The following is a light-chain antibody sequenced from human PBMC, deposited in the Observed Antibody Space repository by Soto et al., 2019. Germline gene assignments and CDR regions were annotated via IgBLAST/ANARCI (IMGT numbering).Light chain of an antibody. Sequence: QSVLTQPASSSGSPGQSITISCTGTSSDVGGYNYVSWYQQHPGKAPKLMIYEVSNRPSGVSNRLSGSKSGNTASLTISGLQAEDEADYYCSSYTSSSTLVFGTGTKVTVL. J-gene: IGLJ1*01. V-gene: IGLV2-14*01. CDR3: SSYTSSSTLV. CDR1: SSDVGGYNY. CDR2: EVS.